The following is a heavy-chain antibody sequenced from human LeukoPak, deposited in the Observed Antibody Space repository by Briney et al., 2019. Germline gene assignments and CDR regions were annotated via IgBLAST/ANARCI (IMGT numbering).Heavy chain of an antibody. J-gene: IGHJ4*02. D-gene: IGHD2-15*01. Sequence: GGSLRLSCAASGFTFSRYGMHWVRQAPGKGLEWVAVISYDGSNKYYADSVKGRFTISRDNSKNTLYLQMNSLRAEDTAVYYCAKLLKRYCSGGSCYSGFDYWGQGTLVTVSS. CDR2: ISYDGSNK. CDR1: GFTFSRYG. V-gene: IGHV3-30*18. CDR3: AKLLKRYCSGGSCYSGFDY.